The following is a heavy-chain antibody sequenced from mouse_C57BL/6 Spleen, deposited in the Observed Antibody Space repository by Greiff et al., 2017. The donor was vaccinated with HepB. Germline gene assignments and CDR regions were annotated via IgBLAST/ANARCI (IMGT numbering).Heavy chain of an antibody. D-gene: IGHD3-2*02. CDR1: GYTFTDYY. V-gene: IGHV1-77*01. J-gene: IGHJ3*01. Sequence: VKLVESGAELVKPGASVKISCKASGYTFTDYYINWVKQRPGQGLEWIGKIGPGSGSTYYNEKFKGKATLTADKSSSTAYMQLSSLTSEDSAVYFCARSLDSSGYLPWFAYWGQGTLVTVSA. CDR3: ARSLDSSGYLPWFAY. CDR2: IGPGSGST.